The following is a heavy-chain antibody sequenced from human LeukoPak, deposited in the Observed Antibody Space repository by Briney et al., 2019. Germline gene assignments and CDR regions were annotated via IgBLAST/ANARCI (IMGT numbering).Heavy chain of an antibody. CDR3: AIRALWFGELSYNWFDP. V-gene: IGHV4-34*01. CDR1: GGSFSGYY. D-gene: IGHD3-10*01. J-gene: IGHJ5*02. CDR2: INHSGST. Sequence: PSETLSLTCAVYGGSFSGYYWSWIRQPPGKGLEWIGEINHSGSTNYNPSLKSRVTISVDTSKNQFSLKLGSVTGADTAVYYCAIRALWFGELSYNWFDPWGQGTLVTVSS.